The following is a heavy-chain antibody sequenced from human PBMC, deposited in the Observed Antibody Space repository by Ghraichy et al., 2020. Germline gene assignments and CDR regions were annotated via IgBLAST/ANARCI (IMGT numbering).Heavy chain of an antibody. CDR2: IYHSGST. Sequence: SETLSLTCAVSSGSISSGGYSWSWIRQPPGKGLEWIGYIYHSGSTYYNPSLKSRVTISVDRSKNQFSLKLSSVTAADTAVYYCARGPVVVVAAATRVYYGMDVWGQGTTVTVSS. V-gene: IGHV4-30-2*01. CDR1: SGSISSGGYS. D-gene: IGHD2-15*01. J-gene: IGHJ6*02. CDR3: ARGPVVVVAAATRVYYGMDV.